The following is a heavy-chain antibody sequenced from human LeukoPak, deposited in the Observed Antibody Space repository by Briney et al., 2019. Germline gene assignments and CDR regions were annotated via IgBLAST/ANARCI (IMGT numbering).Heavy chain of an antibody. V-gene: IGHV1-24*01. Sequence: GASVKVSCKVSGYTLTELSMHWVRQAPGKGLEWMGGFDPEDGETICAQKFQGRVTMTEDTSTDTAYMELSSLRSEDTAVYYCATFGYSYGDLLDYWGQGTLVTVSS. D-gene: IGHD5-18*01. CDR1: GYTLTELS. CDR3: ATFGYSYGDLLDY. CDR2: FDPEDGET. J-gene: IGHJ4*02.